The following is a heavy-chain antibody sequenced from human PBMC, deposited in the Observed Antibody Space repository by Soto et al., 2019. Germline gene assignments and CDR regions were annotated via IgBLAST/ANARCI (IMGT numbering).Heavy chain of an antibody. CDR2: ISWNSGSI. Sequence: PGGSLRLSCAASGFTFDDYAMHWVRQAPGKGLEWVSGISWNSGSIGYADSVKGRFTISRDNAKNSLYLQMNSLRAEDTALYYCAKVGGDYNYFDYWGQGTLVNV. D-gene: IGHD4-17*01. CDR1: GFTFDDYA. J-gene: IGHJ4*02. CDR3: AKVGGDYNYFDY. V-gene: IGHV3-9*01.